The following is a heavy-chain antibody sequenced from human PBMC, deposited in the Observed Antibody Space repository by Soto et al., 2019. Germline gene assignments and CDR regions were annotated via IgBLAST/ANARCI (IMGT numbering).Heavy chain of an antibody. CDR2: IIPIFGTT. CDR3: ARGVPDNVVLKYFYAMDV. D-gene: IGHD3-16*01. J-gene: IGHJ6*02. Sequence: QVQLVQSGAEVKKPGSSVKVSCKASGGTSRNYAISWVRQAPGQGLEWMGGIIPIFGTTNYAQTFQGRVTITADESTSTVYMELSSLRSDDAALYYCARGVPDNVVLKYFYAMDVWGQGTTVTVSS. V-gene: IGHV1-69*12. CDR1: GGTSRNYA.